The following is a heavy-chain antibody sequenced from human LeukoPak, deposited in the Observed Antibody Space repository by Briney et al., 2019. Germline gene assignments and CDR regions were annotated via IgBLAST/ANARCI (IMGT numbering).Heavy chain of an antibody. J-gene: IGHJ2*01. CDR3: SQWLPSYWYFDL. D-gene: IGHD5-12*01. Sequence: GGSLRLSCAASGFTFSSYWMSWVRQAPGKGLEWVANIKQDGSEKYYVDSVKGRFTISRDNAKNSLYLQMNSLRAEDTAVYYCSQWLPSYWYFDLWGRGTLVTVSS. CDR2: IKQDGSEK. V-gene: IGHV3-7*01. CDR1: GFTFSSYW.